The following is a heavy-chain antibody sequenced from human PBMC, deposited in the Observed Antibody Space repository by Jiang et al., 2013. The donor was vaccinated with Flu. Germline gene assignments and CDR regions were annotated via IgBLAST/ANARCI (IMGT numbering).Heavy chain of an antibody. J-gene: IGHJ5*02. Sequence: QLLESGGGLVKPGGSLRLSCASSGFTFRNFYMSWIRQAPGKGLEWVSEVGTTSNYTNYAGSVKGRFTISRDNARNAVYLQMNNLRAEDSAVYYCARCPSSFDAWLDPWGQGTLVSVSS. V-gene: IGHV3-11*03. CDR3: ARCPSSFDAWLDP. CDR1: GFTFRNFY. CDR2: VGTTSNYT. D-gene: IGHD3-9*01.